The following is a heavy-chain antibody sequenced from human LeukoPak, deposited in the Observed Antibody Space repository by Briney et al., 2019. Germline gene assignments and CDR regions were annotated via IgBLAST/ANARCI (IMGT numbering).Heavy chain of an antibody. D-gene: IGHD6-19*01. J-gene: IGHJ4*02. CDR3: AKETLSVAGYIDY. CDR2: ISWTSDNV. V-gene: IGHV3-9*01. Sequence: GGSLRLSCVASGFKFDDYAMFWVRQGPGKGLEWVAGISWTSDNVAYVDSVKGRFTISRDNAKNSLYLQMNSLRAEDTAVYYCAKETLSVAGYIDYWGQGTLVTVSS. CDR1: GFKFDDYA.